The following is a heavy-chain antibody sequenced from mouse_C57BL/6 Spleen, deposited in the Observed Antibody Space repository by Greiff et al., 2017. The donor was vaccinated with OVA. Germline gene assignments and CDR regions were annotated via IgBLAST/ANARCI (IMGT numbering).Heavy chain of an antibody. CDR2: ISDGGSYT. CDR3: ARDLPYAYFDY. Sequence: DVQLVESGGGLVKPGGSLKLSCAASGFTFSSYAMSWVRQTPEKRLEWVATISDGGSYTYYPDNVKGRFTISRDNAKNNLYLQMSHLKSEDTAMYYCARDLPYAYFDYWGQGTTLTVSS. J-gene: IGHJ2*01. V-gene: IGHV5-4*01. CDR1: GFTFSSYA. D-gene: IGHD6-5*01.